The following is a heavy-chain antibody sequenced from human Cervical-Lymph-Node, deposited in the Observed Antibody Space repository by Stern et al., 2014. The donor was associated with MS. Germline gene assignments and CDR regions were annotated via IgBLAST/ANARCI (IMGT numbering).Heavy chain of an antibody. D-gene: IGHD6-19*01. CDR3: ARGEKQWLSLWDY. V-gene: IGHV1-69*01. CDR2: IIPTFGTA. Sequence: VQLVESGAEVKKPGSSVKVSCKASGSTFSSYAISWVRQAPGQGLEWMGGIIPTFGTANYAQKFQGSVTITADESTSTAYMELSSLRSEDTAVYYCARGEKQWLSLWDYWGQGTLVTVSS. CDR1: GSTFSSYA. J-gene: IGHJ4*02.